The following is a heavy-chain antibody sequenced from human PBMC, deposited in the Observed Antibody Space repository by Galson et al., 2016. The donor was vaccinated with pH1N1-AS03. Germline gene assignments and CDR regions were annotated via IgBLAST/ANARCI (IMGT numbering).Heavy chain of an antibody. CDR1: GFTFSNYA. CDR2: IRNGGGTI. D-gene: IGHD3-9*01. Sequence: SLRLSCAASGFTFSNYAMSWVRQAPGKGPEWVSAIRNGGGTIWYADSVKGRFNISRDDSKNTLYLQMNSLRVGDTALYYCAKVTRERSIDMDSEHWGQGTPVTVSP. CDR3: AKVTRERSIDMDSEH. V-gene: IGHV3-23*01. J-gene: IGHJ4*02.